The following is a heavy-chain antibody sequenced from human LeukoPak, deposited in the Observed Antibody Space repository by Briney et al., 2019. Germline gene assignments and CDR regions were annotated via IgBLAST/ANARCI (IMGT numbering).Heavy chain of an antibody. CDR2: ISYDGSNK. CDR1: GFTFSSYA. Sequence: PGGSLRLSCAASGFTFSSYAMHWVRQAPGKGLEWVAVISYDGSNKYYADSVKGRFTISRDNSKNTPYLQMNSLRAEDTAVYYCARSYPLDYDFWSGYYSWGQGTLVTVSS. J-gene: IGHJ4*02. V-gene: IGHV3-30-3*01. CDR3: ARSYPLDYDFWSGYYS. D-gene: IGHD3-3*01.